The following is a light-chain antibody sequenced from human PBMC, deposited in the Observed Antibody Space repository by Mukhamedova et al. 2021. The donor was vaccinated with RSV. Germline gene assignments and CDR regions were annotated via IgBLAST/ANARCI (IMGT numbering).Light chain of an antibody. CDR3: QQSYDTPLT. CDR1: INNY. V-gene: IGKV1-39*01. J-gene: IGKJ4*01. CDR2: AAS. Sequence: INNYLNWYQQVPGKAPNLLIYAASILQSGVPSRFSGSGSGTDFTLTIDSLQLEDFGTYYCQQSYDTPLTFGGGSRLEIK.